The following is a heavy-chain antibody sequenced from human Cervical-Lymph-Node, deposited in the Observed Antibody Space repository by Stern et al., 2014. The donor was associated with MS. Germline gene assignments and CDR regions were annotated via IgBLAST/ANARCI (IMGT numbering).Heavy chain of an antibody. CDR3: ARTYGSSSGVFDS. J-gene: IGHJ4*02. CDR2: IYTSGTI. CDR1: GGSVSTGSYY. V-gene: IGHV4-61*02. D-gene: IGHD6-6*01. Sequence: QLQLQESGPGLVKPSQTLSLTCSVSGGSVSTGSYYWSWIRQPAGKGLEWIGRIYTSGTIDYNPSLESRVTISVDTSKNQFSLRLRSVTAADTAVYYCARTYGSSSGVFDSWGQGTLVTVSS.